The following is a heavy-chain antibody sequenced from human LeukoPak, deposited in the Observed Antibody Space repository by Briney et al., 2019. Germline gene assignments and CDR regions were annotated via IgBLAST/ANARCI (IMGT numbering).Heavy chain of an antibody. CDR2: MNPNSGNT. V-gene: IGHV1-8*01. Sequence: ASVKVSSKASGYSFTSYDINWVRQATGQGLEWMGWMNPNSGNTGSAQKFQGRVTMTRNTSISTAYMELSNLRSEDTAVYYCARRVAAGGTCMGYWGQGTLVTVSS. D-gene: IGHD6-13*01. CDR1: GYSFTSYD. CDR3: ARRVAAGGTCMGY. J-gene: IGHJ4*02.